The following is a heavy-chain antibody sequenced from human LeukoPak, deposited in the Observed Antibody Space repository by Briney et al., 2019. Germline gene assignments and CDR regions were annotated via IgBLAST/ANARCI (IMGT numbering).Heavy chain of an antibody. Sequence: GGSLRLSCAASGITFSSYGMHWVRQAPGKGVNWVAFIRYDGSEEYYADSVKGRFTISRDNSKKTLYLQMNSLRAEDTAVYYCAKGYTYTFDYFDSWGQGTLVTVSS. CDR1: GITFSSYG. D-gene: IGHD5-18*01. J-gene: IGHJ4*02. CDR2: IRYDGSEE. CDR3: AKGYTYTFDYFDS. V-gene: IGHV3-30*02.